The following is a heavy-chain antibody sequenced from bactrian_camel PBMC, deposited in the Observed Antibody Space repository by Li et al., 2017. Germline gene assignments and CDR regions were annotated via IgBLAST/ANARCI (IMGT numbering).Heavy chain of an antibody. CDR2: IDRDGFTS. CDR3: AAVPRGFGTWGTDEDNY. Sequence: DVQLVESGGGSVQPGGSLRLSCAVSAMTYKSKCVAWFRQTPGNEREAVAAIDRDGFTSYHAQVKGRFTISQRNAGTGTTLSLQMNSLKPEDTAMYTCAAVPRGFGTWGTDEDNYWGQGTQVTVS. V-gene: IGHV3S31*01. CDR1: AMTYKSKC. J-gene: IGHJ4*01. D-gene: IGHD6*01.